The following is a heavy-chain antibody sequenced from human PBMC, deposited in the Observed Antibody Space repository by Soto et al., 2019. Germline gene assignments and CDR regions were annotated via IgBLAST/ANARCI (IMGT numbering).Heavy chain of an antibody. Sequence: PGESLKISCAASGFSFSNYNMNWVRQAPGKGLEWVAHITDGLTKHYADFVQGRFIISRDNAKNSLYLELTDLRDDDTAVYYCARDTSLDGDFDYWGQGTLVTVSS. CDR1: GFSFSNYN. CDR2: ITDGLTK. CDR3: ARDTSLDGDFDY. J-gene: IGHJ4*02. V-gene: IGHV3-48*02. D-gene: IGHD1-26*01.